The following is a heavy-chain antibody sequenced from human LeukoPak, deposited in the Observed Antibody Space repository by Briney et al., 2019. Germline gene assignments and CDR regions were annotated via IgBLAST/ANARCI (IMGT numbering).Heavy chain of an antibody. V-gene: IGHV3-23*01. J-gene: IGHJ4*02. CDR3: AKDRSYDDSSGYYQNFDY. D-gene: IGHD3-22*01. CDR1: AFTFSSYA. Sequence: GGSLRLSCAASAFTFSSYAMSWVRHAPGKGLEWVSATSGSGGSTYYADPAKGRFPISRDNSKNTLYLQMYSLTAQDWGVYYCAKDRSYDDSSGYYQNFDYWGQGTLVTVSS. CDR2: TSGSGGST.